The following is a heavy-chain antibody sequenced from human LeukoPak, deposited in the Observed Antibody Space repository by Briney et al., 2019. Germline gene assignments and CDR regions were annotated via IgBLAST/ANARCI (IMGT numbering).Heavy chain of an antibody. V-gene: IGHV4-34*01. J-gene: IGHJ4*02. CDR1: GGSFSGYY. CDR2: IDHSGST. CDR3: ARGFSSGWYVYLDY. Sequence: SETLSLTCAVYGGSFSGYYWSWIRQPPGKGLEWIGEIDHSGSTNYNPSLKSRVTISVDTSKTQFSLKLSSVTAADTAVYYCARGFSSGWYVYLDYWGQGTLVTVSS. D-gene: IGHD6-19*01.